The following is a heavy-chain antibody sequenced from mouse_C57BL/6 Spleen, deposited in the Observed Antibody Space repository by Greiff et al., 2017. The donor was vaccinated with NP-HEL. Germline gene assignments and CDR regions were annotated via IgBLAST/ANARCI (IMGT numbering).Heavy chain of an antibody. CDR1: GYTFTSYT. V-gene: IGHV1-4*01. J-gene: IGHJ4*01. CDR2: INPSSGYT. CDR3: ARNIQPAMDY. Sequence: VQLKESGAELARPGASVKMSCKASGYTFTSYTMHWVKQRPGQGLEWIGYINPSSGYTKYNQKFKDKATLTADKSSSTAYMQLSSLTSEDSAVYYCARNIQPAMDYWGQGTSVTVSS.